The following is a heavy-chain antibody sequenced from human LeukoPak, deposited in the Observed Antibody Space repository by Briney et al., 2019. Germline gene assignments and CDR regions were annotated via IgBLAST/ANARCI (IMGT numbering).Heavy chain of an antibody. V-gene: IGHV3-23*01. CDR3: AKAPGITGTTNYFDY. J-gene: IGHJ4*02. D-gene: IGHD1-7*01. CDR2: ISGSGGST. Sequence: QPGGSLRLSCAASGFTFSSYAMSWVRQAPGKGLEWVSAISGSGGSTYYADSVKGRFTISRDNSKNTLYLQMNSLRAEDTAVYYCAKAPGITGTTNYFDYWGQGTLVTVPS. CDR1: GFTFSSYA.